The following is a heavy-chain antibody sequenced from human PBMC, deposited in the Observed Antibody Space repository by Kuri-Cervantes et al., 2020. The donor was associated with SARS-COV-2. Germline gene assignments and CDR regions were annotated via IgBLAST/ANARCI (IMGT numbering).Heavy chain of an antibody. J-gene: IGHJ6*03. CDR3: ASNPPYCSSTSCYKYYYYMDV. D-gene: IGHD2-2*01. V-gene: IGHV1-69*05. CDR1: GGTFSSYA. CDR2: IIPIFGTP. Sequence: SVKVSCKASGGTFSSYAISWVRQAPGQGLEWMGGIIPIFGTPNYAQKFQGRVTITTDESTRTAYMELSRLRSGDTAVYYCASNPPYCSSTSCYKYYYYMDVWGKGTTVTVSS.